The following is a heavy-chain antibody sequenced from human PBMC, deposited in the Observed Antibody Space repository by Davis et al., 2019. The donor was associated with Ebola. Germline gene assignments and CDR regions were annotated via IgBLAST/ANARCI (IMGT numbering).Heavy chain of an antibody. CDR3: ARERIVVVVAAIGGYYYYGMDV. CDR2: INPSGGST. CDR1: AYRFSTYY. Sequence: ASVKVSCKAPAYRFSTYYMHWVRQAPGQGLEWMGIINPSGGSTSYAQKFQGRVTMTRDTSTSTVYMELSSLRSEDTAVYYCARERIVVVVAAIGGYYYYGMDVWGQGTTITVSS. V-gene: IGHV1-46*01. J-gene: IGHJ6*02. D-gene: IGHD2-15*01.